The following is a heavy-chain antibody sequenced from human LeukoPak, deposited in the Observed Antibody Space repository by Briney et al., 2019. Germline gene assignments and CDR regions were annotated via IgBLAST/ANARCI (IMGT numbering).Heavy chain of an antibody. J-gene: IGHJ4*02. D-gene: IGHD5-24*01. CDR3: ARGRRWLQLGLDY. V-gene: IGHV1-2*02. CDR2: INPNSGGT. CDR1: GYTFTSSD. Sequence: ASVKVSCKASGYTFTSSDSNWGRQAPGQGLEWMGWINPNSGGTNYAQKFQGRVTMTRETSISTAYMELSRLRSDDTAVYYCARGRRWLQLGLDYWGQGTLVTVSS.